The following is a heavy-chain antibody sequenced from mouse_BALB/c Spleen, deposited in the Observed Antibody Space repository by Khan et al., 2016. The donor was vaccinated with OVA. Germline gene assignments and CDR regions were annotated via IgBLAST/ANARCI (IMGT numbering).Heavy chain of an antibody. V-gene: IGHV1S135*01. Sequence: VQLQQSGPELMKPGASVNISCKASGYSFTTYYIHWVKQSRGKSLEWIGYIDPFNTGTDYNQKFKGQATLTVDKSSNTAYMHLTSLTSEDSAVYYCARGTVDYWGKGTLVTVSA. J-gene: IGHJ3*01. D-gene: IGHD3-3*01. CDR3: ARGTVDY. CDR1: GYSFTTYY. CDR2: IDPFNTGT.